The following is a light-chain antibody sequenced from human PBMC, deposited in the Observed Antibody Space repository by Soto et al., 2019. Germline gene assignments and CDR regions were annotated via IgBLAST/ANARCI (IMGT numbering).Light chain of an antibody. V-gene: IGLV2-8*01. J-gene: IGLJ1*01. CDR2: EVV. CDR3: KSYAGSNTYV. CDR1: KNDIGVYDF. Sequence: QSALTQPPSASVSPGQSVTISCTGTKNDIGVYDFVSWYQHHPGKAPRLIIYEVVQRPSGVPDRFSGSKSGNTASLTVSGLQAADEADYFCKSYAGSNTYVFGSGTKV.